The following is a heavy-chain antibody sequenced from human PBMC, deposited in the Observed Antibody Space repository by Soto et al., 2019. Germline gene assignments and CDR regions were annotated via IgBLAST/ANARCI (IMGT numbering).Heavy chain of an antibody. D-gene: IGHD6-6*01. CDR3: AGSIAARDNWFDP. J-gene: IGHJ5*02. Sequence: SETLSRTWTVSGGSISGGVYYWSWIRQHPGKGLEWIGYIYYGGITYYNPSLKSRVTISVDTSKNQFSLKLSSVTAADTAVYYCAGSIAARDNWFDPWGQGTLVTVSS. CDR1: GGSISGGVYY. CDR2: IYYGGIT. V-gene: IGHV4-31*02.